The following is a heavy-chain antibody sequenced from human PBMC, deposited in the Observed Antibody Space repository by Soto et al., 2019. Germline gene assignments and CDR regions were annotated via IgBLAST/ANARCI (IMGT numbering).Heavy chain of an antibody. CDR2: IYYSGSA. CDR1: GGSISRVSYY. J-gene: IGHJ5*02. D-gene: IGHD2-2*01. CDR3: ARLHCNSPNCVPLDP. Sequence: SEALSVTCSVSGGSISRVSYYWGWIRQPPGKGLEWIGSIYYSGSAYYSPSLKSRVTMSVDTSKNQLSLELRSVTAADTAVYYCARLHCNSPNCVPLDPWGQGTLVTVS. V-gene: IGHV4-39*01.